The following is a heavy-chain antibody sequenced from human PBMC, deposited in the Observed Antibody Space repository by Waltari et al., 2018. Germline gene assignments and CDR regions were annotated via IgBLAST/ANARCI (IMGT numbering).Heavy chain of an antibody. J-gene: IGHJ5*01. CDR1: GFSLTSAGVG. CDR3: AHRPGIAVSGVNWFDS. CDR2: VYWNDEK. V-gene: IGHV2-5*01. D-gene: IGHD6-19*01. Sequence: QITLKESGPTLVKPTQTLTLTCTFSGFSLTSAGVGVGWIRQPPGNALEWLALVYWNDEKHYSPSLKTRLTISKDTSKNQVVLTMTNMDFVDTATYYCAHRPGIAVSGVNWFDSWGQGTLVIVSS.